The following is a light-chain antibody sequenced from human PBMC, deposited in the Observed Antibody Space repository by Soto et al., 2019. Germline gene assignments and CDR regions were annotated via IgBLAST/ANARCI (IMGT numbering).Light chain of an antibody. CDR2: GAS. Sequence: IDMTRSPGTLSVWLGERVTVSFMARRSVSSNLAWYHQKTGQAPRLLIYGASNRATGIPDRFIGSGSGTDFTLTISRLEPEEVAVYYYQQRSNWPRITFGQGTRLEIK. V-gene: IGKV3-11*01. CDR1: RSVSSN. J-gene: IGKJ5*01. CDR3: QQRSNWPRIT.